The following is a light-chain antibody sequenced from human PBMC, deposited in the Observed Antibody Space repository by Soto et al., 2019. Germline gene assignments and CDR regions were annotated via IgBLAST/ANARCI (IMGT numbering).Light chain of an antibody. V-gene: IGKV1-39*01. Sequence: DIQMTQSPSSLSASVGDRVTITCRASQSISSYLNWYQQKPGKAPKLLIYAASSLQSGVPSRFSGSGCGADFTRTISSLQPEDIATYYCQQSYSTPRTCGQGTKVEIK. CDR3: QQSYSTPRT. J-gene: IGKJ1*01. CDR2: AAS. CDR1: QSISSY.